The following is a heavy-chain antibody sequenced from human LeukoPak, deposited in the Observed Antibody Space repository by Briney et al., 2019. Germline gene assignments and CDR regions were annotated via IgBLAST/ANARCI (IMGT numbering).Heavy chain of an antibody. CDR3: ARLIGDRTIYDF. Sequence: GGSLRLSCAASGFTFRTYWMSWVRQAPGKGLEWVSSINQGGSETYYVESVKGRFTISRDNAMNSFFLQMNSLRAEDTAVYYCARLIGDRTIYDFWGQGTLVTVSS. D-gene: IGHD6-6*01. V-gene: IGHV3-7*01. CDR1: GFTFRTYW. CDR2: INQGGSET. J-gene: IGHJ4*02.